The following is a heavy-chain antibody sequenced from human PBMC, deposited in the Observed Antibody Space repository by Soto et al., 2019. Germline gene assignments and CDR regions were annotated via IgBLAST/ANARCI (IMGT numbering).Heavy chain of an antibody. J-gene: IGHJ3*02. V-gene: IGHV1-18*01. Sequence: ASVKVSCKASGYTFTSYGISWVRQAPGQGLEWMGWISAYNGNTNYAQKLQGRVTMTTDTSTSTAYMEQRSLRSDDTAVYYCVRVSFLMDSSGYDAFDIWGQGTMVTVSS. CDR3: VRVSFLMDSSGYDAFDI. CDR2: ISAYNGNT. CDR1: GYTFTSYG. D-gene: IGHD3-22*01.